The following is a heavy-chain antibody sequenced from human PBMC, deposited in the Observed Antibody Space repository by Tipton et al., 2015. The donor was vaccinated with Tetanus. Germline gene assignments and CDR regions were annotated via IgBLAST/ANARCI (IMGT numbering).Heavy chain of an antibody. CDR2: IYPSDGGT. CDR1: GYTFTHYY. CDR3: ARDREAFDF. J-gene: IGHJ3*01. D-gene: IGHD1-26*01. Sequence: QSGAEVKKPGASVKVSCKTSGYTFTHYYLHWVRQAPGQGLEWMGMIYPSDGGTSYAQKLQGRVTMTRDTPTSTVYMELSSLRSEDTAVYYCARDREAFDFWGQGTMVTVSS. V-gene: IGHV1-46*04.